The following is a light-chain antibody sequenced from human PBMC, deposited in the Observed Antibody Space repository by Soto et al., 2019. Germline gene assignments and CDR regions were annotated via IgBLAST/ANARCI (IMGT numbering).Light chain of an antibody. CDR1: QGIRGA. Sequence: AIQLTQSPSSLSASVGDRVTITCRASQGIRGALAWYQQRPGKPPKMLIYDVSKLERGVPSRFSGSDSGTHFTLTISSLQAEDFAPYYCQQFNSYPITFGQGTRLEIK. CDR3: QQFNSYPIT. V-gene: IGKV1-13*02. CDR2: DVS. J-gene: IGKJ5*01.